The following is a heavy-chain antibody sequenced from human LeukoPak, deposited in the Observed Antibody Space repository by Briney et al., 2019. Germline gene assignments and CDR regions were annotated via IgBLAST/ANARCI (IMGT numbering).Heavy chain of an antibody. V-gene: IGHV1-69*04. J-gene: IGHJ4*02. CDR2: IIPILGIA. CDR1: GGTFSSYA. Sequence: PGGSLRLSCAASGGTFSSYAISWVRQAPGQGLEWMGTIIPILGIANYAQKFQGRVTITADKSTSTAYMELSSLRSEDTAVYYCASRDPKRILTGYRATPLDFWGQGTLVTVSS. CDR3: ASRDPKRILTGYRATPLDF. D-gene: IGHD3-9*01.